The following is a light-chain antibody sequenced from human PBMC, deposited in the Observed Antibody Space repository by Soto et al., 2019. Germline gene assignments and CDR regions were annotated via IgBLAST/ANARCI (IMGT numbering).Light chain of an antibody. CDR3: QQYGSSPLT. V-gene: IGKV3-20*01. Sequence: EIVLAQSPGTLSLSPGQRATLPCRASQSVSRDYVAWYQHKPRQAPRLLIYAASSRPSGIPDKFGGSGSGTDCTLTMSRLEPEDFALYYWQQYGSSPLTFGGGNRVEFK. J-gene: IGKJ4*01. CDR1: QSVSRDY. CDR2: AAS.